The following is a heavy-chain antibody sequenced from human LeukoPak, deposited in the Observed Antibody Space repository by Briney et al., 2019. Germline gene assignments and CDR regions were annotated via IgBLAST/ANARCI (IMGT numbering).Heavy chain of an antibody. J-gene: IGHJ4*02. CDR1: GGTFSSYA. CDR3: ARSKASGGLAVAQWNYFDY. Sequence: EASVKVSCKASGGTFSSYAISWVRQAPGQGLEWMGRIIPILGIANYAQKFQGRVTITADKSTSTAYMELSSLRSEDTAVYYCARSKASGGLAVAQWNYFDYWGQGTLVTVSS. V-gene: IGHV1-69*04. D-gene: IGHD6-19*01. CDR2: IIPILGIA.